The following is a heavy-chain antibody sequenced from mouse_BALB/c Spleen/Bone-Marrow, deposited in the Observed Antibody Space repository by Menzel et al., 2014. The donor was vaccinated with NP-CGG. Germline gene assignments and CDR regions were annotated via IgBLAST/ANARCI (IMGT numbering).Heavy chain of an antibody. Sequence: EVKLQESGAELVKPGASVKLSCKASGFNIKDTYMHWVKQRPEQGLEWIGRIDPANGNTKYDPKFQGKATITADTSSNTAYLQLSSLTSEDSAVSYCAMYYSRSSHFAYWGQGTLVTVA. CDR1: GFNIKDTY. CDR3: AMYYSRSSHFAY. V-gene: IGHV14-3*02. J-gene: IGHJ3*01. CDR2: IDPANGNT. D-gene: IGHD1-1*01.